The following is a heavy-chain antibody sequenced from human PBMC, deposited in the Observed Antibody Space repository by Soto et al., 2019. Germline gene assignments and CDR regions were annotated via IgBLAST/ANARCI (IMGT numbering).Heavy chain of an antibody. CDR3: AKDTGYCSSTSCPGDAFDI. V-gene: IGHV3-30*18. J-gene: IGHJ3*02. CDR2: ISYDGSNK. Sequence: GGSLRLSCAACGFTFSSYGMHWVRQAPGKRLEWVAVISYDGSNKYYADSVKGRFTISRDNSKKTLYLQMNSMRAEDTAVYYCAKDTGYCSSTSCPGDAFDIWGQGTMVTVSS. CDR1: GFTFSSYG. D-gene: IGHD2-2*01.